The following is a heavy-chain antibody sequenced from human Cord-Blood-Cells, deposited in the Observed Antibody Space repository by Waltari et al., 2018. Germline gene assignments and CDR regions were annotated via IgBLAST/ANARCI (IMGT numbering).Heavy chain of an antibody. V-gene: IGHV4-39*01. J-gene: IGHJ2*01. CDR3: ARQGGDEWYFDL. Sequence: QLQLQESGPGLVKPSETLSLTCTVSGGSISSSSYYWGWIRQPPGKGLGWIGSIYYRGSTYYNPSLKSRVTISVDTSKNQFSLKLGSVTAADTAVYYCARQGGDEWYFDLWGRGTLVTVSS. CDR1: GGSISSSSYY. D-gene: IGHD2-21*01. CDR2: IYYRGST.